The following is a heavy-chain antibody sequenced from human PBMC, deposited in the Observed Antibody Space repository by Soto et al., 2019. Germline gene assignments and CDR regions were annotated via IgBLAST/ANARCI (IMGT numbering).Heavy chain of an antibody. CDR2: ILPIFGTA. D-gene: IGHD5-18*01. CDR3: ERVDTAMADRFDY. J-gene: IGHJ4*01. Sequence: QVQLVQSGAEVNKPGASVKVSCKASGGTFSRYAISWVRQAPGQGLEWMRGILPIFGTANYAQKCQSRVTITADDSTTTAYMELSSLRSEDTAVYYCERVDTAMADRFDYWGHGTLVTVSS. V-gene: IGHV1-69*01. CDR1: GGTFSRYA.